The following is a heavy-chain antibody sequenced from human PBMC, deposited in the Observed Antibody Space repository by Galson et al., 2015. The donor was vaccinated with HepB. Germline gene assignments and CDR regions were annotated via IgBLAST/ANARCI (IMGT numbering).Heavy chain of an antibody. V-gene: IGHV3-23*01. CDR1: GFTFSRYS. Sequence: SLRLSCAGSGFTFSRYSINWVRQAPGKGLEWVSVIWGSGTTTYYADSVRGRFTISRDNARNTVYLQMNSLRAEDTAMYYCAKDYTPDDGYGIDYWGQGTRVTVSS. CDR2: IWGSGTTT. J-gene: IGHJ4*02. D-gene: IGHD5-24*01. CDR3: AKDYTPDDGYGIDY.